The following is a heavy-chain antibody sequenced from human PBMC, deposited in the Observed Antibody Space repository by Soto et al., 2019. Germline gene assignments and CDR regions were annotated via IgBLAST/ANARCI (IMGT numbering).Heavy chain of an antibody. Sequence: XSVKVSFNASGYTFTSYAMHLVRHSPGQRLEWMGWINAGNGNTKYSQKFQGRVTITRDTSASTAYMELSSLRSEDTAVYYCARAPGYGDHYYYGMDVWGQGTTVTVSS. CDR2: INAGNGNT. D-gene: IGHD3-10*01. CDR3: ARAPGYGDHYYYGMDV. V-gene: IGHV1-3*01. CDR1: GYTFTSYA. J-gene: IGHJ6*02.